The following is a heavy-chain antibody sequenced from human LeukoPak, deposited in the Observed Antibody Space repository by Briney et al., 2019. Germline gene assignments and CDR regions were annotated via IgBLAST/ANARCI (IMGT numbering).Heavy chain of an antibody. Sequence: GGSLRLSCAASGFTFSTFSMNWVCQTPGKGLEWVSAISGSGSDIYYADSVKGRFTISRDNPKRSLYLQMNSLRAEDTAVYYCARRTFPNDAFDVWGQGTVVTDPS. CDR2: ISGSGSDI. CDR1: GFTFSTFS. D-gene: IGHD1-7*01. J-gene: IGHJ3*01. V-gene: IGHV3-21*01. CDR3: ARRTFPNDAFDV.